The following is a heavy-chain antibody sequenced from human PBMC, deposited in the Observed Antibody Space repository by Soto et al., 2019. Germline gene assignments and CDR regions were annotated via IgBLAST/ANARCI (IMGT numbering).Heavy chain of an antibody. CDR3: ARSLASAGYTYGNFDS. V-gene: IGHV4-59*01. D-gene: IGHD5-18*01. Sequence: SETLSLTCPVSGDSIIGYYCSWIRQSPGEGLEWIGCIYSSGSTNYNPSHMSRVSLSVDTSTNQFSLQLPSMTAADTTMYYCARSLASAGYTYGNFDSWGQGTLVTVSS. CDR2: IYSSGST. J-gene: IGHJ4*02. CDR1: GDSIIGYY.